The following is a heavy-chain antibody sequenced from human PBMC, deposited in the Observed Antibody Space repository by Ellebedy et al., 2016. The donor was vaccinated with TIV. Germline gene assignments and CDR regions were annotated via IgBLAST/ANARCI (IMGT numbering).Heavy chain of an antibody. CDR1: GGTFSSYA. D-gene: IGHD4-23*01. V-gene: IGHV1-69*04. CDR3: ARDYGGNPDWYFDL. CDR2: IIPILGIA. Sequence: AASVKVSCKASGGTFSSYAISWARQAPGQGLEWMGRIIPILGIANYAQKFQGRVTITADKSTSTAYMELSSLRSEDTAVYYCARDYGGNPDWYFDLWGRGTLVTVSS. J-gene: IGHJ2*01.